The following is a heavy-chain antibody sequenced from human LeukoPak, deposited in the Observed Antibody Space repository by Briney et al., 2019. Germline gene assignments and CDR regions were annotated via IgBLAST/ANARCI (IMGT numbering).Heavy chain of an antibody. Sequence: PPGSLTLSCVGSGFTFSSYWMTWVRQAPGKGLEWVANIKNDGSQKYSVDSVKGRFTISRDNAKNLLYLQMSSLRAEDTAVYYCARARIDYWGQDTLDTVSS. D-gene: IGHD1-14*01. J-gene: IGHJ4*02. V-gene: IGHV3-7*04. CDR2: IKNDGSQK. CDR1: GFTFSSYW. CDR3: ARARIDY.